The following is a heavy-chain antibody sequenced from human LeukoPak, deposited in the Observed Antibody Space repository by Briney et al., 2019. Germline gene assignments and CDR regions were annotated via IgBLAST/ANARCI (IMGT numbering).Heavy chain of an antibody. CDR1: GFTFDDYA. J-gene: IGHJ4*02. CDR2: ISWNSGSI. Sequence: GGSLRLSCAASGFTFDDYAMHWVRQAPGKGLEWVSGISWNSGSIGYADSVKGRFTISRDNAKNSLYLQMNSLRAEDTAVYYCARGSIFGVVIIPPFDYWGQGTLVTVSS. V-gene: IGHV3-9*01. CDR3: ARGSIFGVVIIPPFDY. D-gene: IGHD3-3*01.